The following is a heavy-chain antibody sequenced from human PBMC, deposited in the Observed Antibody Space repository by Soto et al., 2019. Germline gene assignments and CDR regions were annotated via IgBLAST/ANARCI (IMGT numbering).Heavy chain of an antibody. CDR3: AKGSVLRVVEAPLAILGGVDV. CDR1: GFTFSSYA. D-gene: IGHD1-1*01. V-gene: IGHV3-23*01. J-gene: IGHJ6*02. CDR2: ITGSGGST. Sequence: GGSLRLSCAASGFTFSSYAMSWVRQAPGKGLEWVSAITGSGGSTYYSDSVKGRFTISRDSSKNALYLHMNSLKPEDTAVYYCAKGSVLRVVEAPLAILGGVDVWGQGSVVTVSS.